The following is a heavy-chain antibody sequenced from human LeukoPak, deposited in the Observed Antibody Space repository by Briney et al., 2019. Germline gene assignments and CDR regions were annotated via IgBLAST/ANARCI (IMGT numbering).Heavy chain of an antibody. J-gene: IGHJ4*02. CDR3: VKALVGQTSGY. CDR1: GFSFSGYG. CDR2: ISHDASDE. V-gene: IGHV3-30*18. D-gene: IGHD1-26*01. Sequence: GGSLRLSCAASGFSFSGYGMHWVRQAPGKGLEWLAVISHDASDEYYADSVKGRFTISRDNAKNMIYLQMISLRAEDTAVYYCVKALVGQTSGYWGQGTRVTVST.